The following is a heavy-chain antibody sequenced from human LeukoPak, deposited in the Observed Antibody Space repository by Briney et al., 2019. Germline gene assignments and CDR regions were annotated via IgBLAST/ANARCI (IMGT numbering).Heavy chain of an antibody. CDR3: ARVGYCSSTSCYQRTLYYYYYGVDV. D-gene: IGHD2-2*01. CDR1: GGSISSSSYY. J-gene: IGHJ6*02. V-gene: IGHV4-39*01. CDR2: IYYSGST. Sequence: SETLSLTCTVSGGSISSSSYYWGWIRQPPGKGLEWIGSIYYSGSTYYNPSLKSRVTISVDTSKNQFSLKLSSVTAADTAVYYCARVGYCSSTSCYQRTLYYYYYGVDVWGQGTTVTVSS.